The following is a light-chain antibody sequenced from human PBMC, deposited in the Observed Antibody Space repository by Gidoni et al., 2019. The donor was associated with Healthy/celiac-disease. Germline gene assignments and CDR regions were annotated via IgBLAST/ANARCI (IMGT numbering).Light chain of an antibody. J-gene: IGKJ4*01. CDR2: DAS. V-gene: IGKV3-11*01. CDR3: QQRSNWPPVPLT. CDR1: QSVSSY. Sequence: EIVLTQSPATLSLSPGERATLSCRASQSVSSYLAWYQQKPGQAPRLLIYDASNRATGIPARFSGSGSGTDFTLTISSLEPEDFAVYYCQQRSNWPPVPLTFXGXTKVEIK.